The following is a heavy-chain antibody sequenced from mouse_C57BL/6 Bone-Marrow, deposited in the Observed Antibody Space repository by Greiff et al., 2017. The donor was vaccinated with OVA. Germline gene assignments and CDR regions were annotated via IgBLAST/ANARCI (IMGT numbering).Heavy chain of an antibody. V-gene: IGHV1-83*01. CDR1: YTFTDYYM. J-gene: IGHJ3*01. Sequence: VQLKQSGPELVKPGASVKMSCKASGYTFTDYYMHWVKQKPGKGLEWIGAIYPGSGNTYYNEKFKGKATLTADTSSSTAYMQLSSLTSEDSAVYFCARIAFYYYGSSRFAYWGQGTLVTVSA. CDR2: YPGSGNTY. D-gene: IGHD1-1*01. CDR3: RIAFYYYGSSRFAY.